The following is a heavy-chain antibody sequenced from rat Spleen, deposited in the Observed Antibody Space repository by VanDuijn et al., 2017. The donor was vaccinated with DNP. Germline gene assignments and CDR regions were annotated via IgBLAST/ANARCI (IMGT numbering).Heavy chain of an antibody. CDR1: GFTFSDYA. J-gene: IGHJ1*01. CDR2: IIYDGSST. V-gene: IGHV5-7*01. CDR3: ARRGYNNAWYFDF. D-gene: IGHD4-1*01. Sequence: EVQLVESGGDLVQPGRSLKLSCAGSGFTFSDYAMAWVRQSPKKGLEWVATIIYDGSSTYYRDSVKGRFTVSRDDAKYILYLQMTSLRSEDTATYYCARRGYNNAWYFDFWGPGTMVTVSS.